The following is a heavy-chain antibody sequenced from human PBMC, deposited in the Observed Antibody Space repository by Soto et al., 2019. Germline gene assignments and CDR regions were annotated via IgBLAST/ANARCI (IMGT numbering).Heavy chain of an antibody. J-gene: IGHJ6*02. D-gene: IGHD1-26*01. CDR3: ATSNGGTYYYYYGMDV. CDR1: GFTFSSYG. V-gene: IGHV3-30*03. Sequence: QVQLVESGGGVVQPGRSLRLSCAASGFTFSSYGMHWVRQAPGKGLEWVAVISYDGSKKYYADSVKGRFTISRDNSKNTLYLQMNSLRAEDTAVYYCATSNGGTYYYYYGMDVWGQGTTVTVSS. CDR2: ISYDGSKK.